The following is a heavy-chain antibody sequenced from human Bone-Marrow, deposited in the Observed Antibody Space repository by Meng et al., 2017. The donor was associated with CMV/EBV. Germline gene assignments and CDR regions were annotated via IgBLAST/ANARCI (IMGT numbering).Heavy chain of an antibody. D-gene: IGHD3-3*01. CDR3: ATDASSFCSVYYVGPNLFDP. Sequence: SETLSLTCTVSGGSISSYYWSWIRQPPGKGLEWIGYIYYSGSTNYNPSLKSRVTISVDTSKNQFSLKLSSVTAADTAVYYCATDASSFCSVYYVGPNLFDPWGQGTLVTASS. V-gene: IGHV4-59*01. J-gene: IGHJ5*02. CDR1: GGSISSYY. CDR2: IYYSGST.